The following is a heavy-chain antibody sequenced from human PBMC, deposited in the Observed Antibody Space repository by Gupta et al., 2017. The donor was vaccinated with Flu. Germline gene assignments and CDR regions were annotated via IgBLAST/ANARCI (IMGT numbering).Heavy chain of an antibody. CDR3: VRQGGDDFWRGNYMDF. CDR2: VYDTVTT. D-gene: IGHD3-3*01. Sequence: QVQLQELGPGLVKSSETLSLICSVSGGSMTDSYWCWVRQSPGEGLEWIGDVYDTVTTEYNPSLKSRATILLDKAKNQFSLDLNSVTAADTAVYYCVRQGGDDFWRGNYMDFWGKGITVSVSS. CDR1: GGSMTDSY. J-gene: IGHJ6*03. V-gene: IGHV4-59*08.